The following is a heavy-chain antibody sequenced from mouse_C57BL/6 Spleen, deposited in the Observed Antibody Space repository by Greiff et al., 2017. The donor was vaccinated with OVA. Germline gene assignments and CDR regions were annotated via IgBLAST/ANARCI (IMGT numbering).Heavy chain of an antibody. V-gene: IGHV1-9*01. J-gene: IGHJ1*01. CDR1: GYTFTGYW. CDR3: ARRSLLLYWYFDD. Sequence: QVQLQQSGAELMKPGASVKLSCKASGYTFTGYWIEWVKQRPGHGLEWIGEILPGSGSTNYNEKFKGKATFTADTSSNTAYMQLSGLTTEDSAIYVGARRSLLLYWYFDDWGPGTTVTVSS. CDR2: ILPGSGST. D-gene: IGHD1-1*01.